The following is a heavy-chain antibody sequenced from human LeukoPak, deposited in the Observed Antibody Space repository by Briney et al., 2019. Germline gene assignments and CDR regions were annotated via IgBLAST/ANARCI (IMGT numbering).Heavy chain of an antibody. V-gene: IGHV3-53*01. D-gene: IGHD3-22*01. CDR1: GFTVTSNY. J-gene: IGHJ4*02. Sequence: GGSLRLSCAASGFTVTSNYMTWVRQAPGKGLEWVSLIYSGGTTYYADSVKGRFNIYSDNSKNSLYLQMNSLRAEDTAMYYCARGGRYYDRSGYYYYSDLWGQGTLVTVSS. CDR2: IYSGGTT. CDR3: ARGGRYYDRSGYYYYSDL.